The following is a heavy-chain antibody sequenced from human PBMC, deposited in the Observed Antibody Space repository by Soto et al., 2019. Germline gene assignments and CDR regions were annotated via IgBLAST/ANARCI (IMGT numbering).Heavy chain of an antibody. J-gene: IGHJ5*02. V-gene: IGHV4-59*08. CDR1: GGSINSYY. CDR2: IYYSGST. Sequence: SETLSLTCTVSGGSINSYYWSWIRQPPGKGLEWIGYIYYSGSTNYIPSLKSRVTISLDTSKNQFSLKLSSVTAADTAVYYCARTSFYYDSSGYKNWFDPWGQGTLVTVSS. D-gene: IGHD3-22*01. CDR3: ARTSFYYDSSGYKNWFDP.